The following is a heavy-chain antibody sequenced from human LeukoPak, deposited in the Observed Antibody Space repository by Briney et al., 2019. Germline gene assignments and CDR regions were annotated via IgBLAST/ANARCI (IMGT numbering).Heavy chain of an antibody. CDR3: AREKYYYDSSGYYYLYYFDY. V-gene: IGHV3-53*01. Sequence: GGSLRLSCAASGFTVSSNYMSWVRQAPGKGLEWVSVIYSGGSTYYADSVKGRFTISRDNSKNTLYLQMNSLRAEDTAVYYCAREKYYYDSSGYYYLYYFDYWGQGTLVTVSS. CDR1: GFTVSSNY. D-gene: IGHD3-22*01. J-gene: IGHJ4*02. CDR2: IYSGGST.